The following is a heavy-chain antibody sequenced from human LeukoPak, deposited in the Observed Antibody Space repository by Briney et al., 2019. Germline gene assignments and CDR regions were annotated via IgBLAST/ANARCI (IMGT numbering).Heavy chain of an antibody. CDR3: ARTMVRGVAIDY. CDR2: IYTSGST. CDR1: GGSISSYY. J-gene: IGHJ4*02. D-gene: IGHD3-10*01. Sequence: SETLSLTCTVSGGSISSYYWSWIRQPAGKGLEWIGRIYTSGSTNYNPSLKSRVTISADTSKNQFSLKLSSVTAADTAVYYCARTMVRGVAIDYWGQGTLVTVSS. V-gene: IGHV4-4*07.